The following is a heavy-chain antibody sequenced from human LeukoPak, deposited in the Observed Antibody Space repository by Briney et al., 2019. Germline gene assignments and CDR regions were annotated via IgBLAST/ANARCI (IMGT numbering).Heavy chain of an antibody. CDR2: ISYDGSNK. V-gene: IGHV3-30*18. CDR1: GFTFSSYG. CDR3: GKDYVGIRDQWGERTGVSVFRACT. D-gene: IGHD4-23*01. Sequence: GGSLRLSCAASGFTFSSYGMHWVRQAPGKGLEWVAVISYDGSNKYYADSVKGRFTISRDTSKNTLYLQMNSLRAEDTAVYYCGKDYVGIRDQWGERTGVSVFRACTRGK. J-gene: IGHJ6*03.